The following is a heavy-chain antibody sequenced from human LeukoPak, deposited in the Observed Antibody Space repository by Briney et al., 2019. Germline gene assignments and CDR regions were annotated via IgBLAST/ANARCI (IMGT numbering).Heavy chain of an antibody. CDR2: IYYSGST. Sequence: SETLSLTCTVSGGSISSYYWSWIRQPPGKGLEWIGYIYYSGSTNYNPSLKSRVTISVDTSKNQFSLKLSSVTAADTAVYYCARGREEPTMVGMDWFDPWGQGTLVTVSS. V-gene: IGHV4-59*01. CDR3: ARGREEPTMVGMDWFDP. CDR1: GGSISSYY. D-gene: IGHD3-10*01. J-gene: IGHJ5*02.